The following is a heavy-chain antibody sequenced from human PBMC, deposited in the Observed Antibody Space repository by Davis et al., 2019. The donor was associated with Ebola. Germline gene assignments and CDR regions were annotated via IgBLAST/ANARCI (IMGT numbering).Heavy chain of an antibody. CDR2: IRGPDKNDAT. V-gene: IGHV3-73*01. Sequence: AGSLTLSCAVSGFTSSESIVHWVRQASGKGLEWVGRIRGPDKNDATAYAASVNGRFTISSDDSKNTAYLQMTSLQTEDTAVYYCARSLNRNALDVWGQGTTVTVSS. CDR3: ARSLNRNALDV. CDR1: GFTSSESI. J-gene: IGHJ6*02. D-gene: IGHD3-16*01.